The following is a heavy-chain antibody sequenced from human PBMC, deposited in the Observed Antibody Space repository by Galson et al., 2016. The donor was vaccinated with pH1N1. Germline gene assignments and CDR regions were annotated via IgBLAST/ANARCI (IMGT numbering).Heavy chain of an antibody. CDR2: IKQDGSEK. Sequence: SLRLSCAASGFTFSSYWMSWVRQAPGKGLEWVANIKQDGSEKYYVDSVKGRFTISRDNARKSLYLQMNSLRAEDTAVYFCVGPLGNPPGYWGQGTPVTVSS. CDR1: GFTFSSYW. V-gene: IGHV3-7*01. D-gene: IGHD1-14*01. CDR3: VGPLGNPPGY. J-gene: IGHJ4*02.